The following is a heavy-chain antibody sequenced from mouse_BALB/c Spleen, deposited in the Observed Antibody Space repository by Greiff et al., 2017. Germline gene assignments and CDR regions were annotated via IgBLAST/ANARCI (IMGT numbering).Heavy chain of an antibody. J-gene: IGHJ3*01. CDR1: GFTFSSFG. CDR3: ARGGKGEFAY. V-gene: IGHV5-17*02. Sequence: EVKLVESGGGLVQPGGSRKLSCAASGFTFSSFGMHWVRQAPEKGLEWVAYISSVSSTIYYADTVKGRFTISRDNPKNTLFLQMTSLRSEDTAMYYCARGGKGEFAYWGQGTLVTVSA. CDR2: ISSVSSTI.